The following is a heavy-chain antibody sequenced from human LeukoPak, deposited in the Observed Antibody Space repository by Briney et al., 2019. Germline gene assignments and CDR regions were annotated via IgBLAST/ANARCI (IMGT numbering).Heavy chain of an antibody. CDR1: GGSISSHY. D-gene: IGHD6-6*01. CDR2: IYYSGST. Sequence: DPSETLSLTCAVSGGSISSHYWSWIRQPPGTGLEWIGFIYYSGSTNYNPSFKSRVTISVDTSKNQFSLRLSSVTAADTAVYYCARGASTFDYWGQGTLVTVSS. J-gene: IGHJ4*02. V-gene: IGHV4-59*11. CDR3: ARGASTFDY.